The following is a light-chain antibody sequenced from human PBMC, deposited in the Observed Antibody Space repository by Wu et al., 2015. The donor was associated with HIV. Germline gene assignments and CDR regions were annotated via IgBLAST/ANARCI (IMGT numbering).Light chain of an antibody. CDR2: GAS. CDR1: QSVSST. V-gene: IGKV3-15*01. J-gene: IGKJ2*03. Sequence: EIVMTQSPATLSVSPGERVTLSCRASQSVSSTLAWYQQKPGQAPRLLIYGASTRATGIPARFSGSRSGTEFTLTISSLQSEDFAVYYCQQYNNWPRSFGQGTKLEIK. CDR3: QQYNNWPRS.